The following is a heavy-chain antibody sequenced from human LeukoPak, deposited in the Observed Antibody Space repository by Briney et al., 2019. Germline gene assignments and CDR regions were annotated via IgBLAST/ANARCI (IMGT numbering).Heavy chain of an antibody. CDR3: VRASDASCGGACFLAY. J-gene: IGHJ4*02. CDR1: GFTLSKYA. D-gene: IGHD2-21*02. CDR2: ISYDGSHK. V-gene: IGHV3-30*04. Sequence: GGALRLSCTASGFTLSKYAMHWVRQAPGKGLEGVAVISYDGSHKYYADSVTGRFTISRDNPQSTLYLQMAGLGPEDTAMFSCVRASDASCGGACFLAYWGQGPVVTVPS.